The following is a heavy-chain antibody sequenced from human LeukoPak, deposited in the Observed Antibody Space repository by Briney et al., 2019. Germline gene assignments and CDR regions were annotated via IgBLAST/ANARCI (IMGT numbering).Heavy chain of an antibody. CDR2: TYYRAKWYN. Sequence: SQTLSLTCAISGDSLSSNSAAWNWIRQSPSRGLECLGRTYYRAKWYNDYAISVKSRITINRDTYKNQFSLQLKFVTPEDTAVYYCARDLCSSSNCPHNWIDSWGQGTLVTVSS. J-gene: IGHJ5*01. V-gene: IGHV6-1*01. CDR1: GDSLSSNSAA. D-gene: IGHD2-2*01. CDR3: ARDLCSSSNCPHNWIDS.